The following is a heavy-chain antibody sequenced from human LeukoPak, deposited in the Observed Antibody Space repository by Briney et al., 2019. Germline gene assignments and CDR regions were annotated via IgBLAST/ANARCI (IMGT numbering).Heavy chain of an antibody. V-gene: IGHV3-11*01. CDR3: ARERHCTGDVCYSYYYYMDV. Sequence: PGGSLRLSCAASGFTFSDYYMSWLRQAPGKGLEWISYISSSGSVIYHADSVKGRFTISRDNAKNSLYLQMNSLRAEDTAVYYCARERHCTGDVCYSYYYYMDVWGKGTTVTVSS. CDR1: GFTFSDYY. CDR2: ISSSGSVI. D-gene: IGHD2-8*02. J-gene: IGHJ6*03.